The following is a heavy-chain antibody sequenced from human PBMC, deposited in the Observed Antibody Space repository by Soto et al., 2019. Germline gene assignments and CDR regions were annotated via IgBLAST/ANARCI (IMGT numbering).Heavy chain of an antibody. CDR1: GFTFSSYA. Sequence: EVQLLESGGGLVQPGGSLRLSCAASGFTFSSYAMSWVRQAPGKGLEWVSGISGSGGSTYYADYVKGRFTISRDNSKNTLYLQMNSLRAEDTAVYYCAKVGFIVVVVAAHNWFDPWGHGTLVTVSS. J-gene: IGHJ5*02. D-gene: IGHD2-15*01. CDR2: ISGSGGST. V-gene: IGHV3-23*01. CDR3: AKVGFIVVVVAAHNWFDP.